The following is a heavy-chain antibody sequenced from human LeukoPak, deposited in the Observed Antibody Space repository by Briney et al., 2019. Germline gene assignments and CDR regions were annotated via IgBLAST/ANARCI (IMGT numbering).Heavy chain of an antibody. J-gene: IGHJ4*02. CDR3: AKNNGWFHLAQ. CDR1: GFNFRDHW. Sequence: PGRSLRLSCAVSGFNFRDHWMDWVRQAPGKGLQWVGHIKNDGSETYYLDSLKGRFSISRDNTNNALYLQMNSLRVEDTAVYYCAKNNGWFHLAQWGQGALVTVSS. CDR2: IKNDGSET. V-gene: IGHV3-7*03. D-gene: IGHD6-19*01.